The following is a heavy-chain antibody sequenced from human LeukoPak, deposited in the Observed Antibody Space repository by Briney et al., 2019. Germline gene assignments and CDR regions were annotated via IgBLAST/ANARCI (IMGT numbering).Heavy chain of an antibody. V-gene: IGHV1-69*05. Sequence: GASVKVSCKASGGTFSSCAISWVRQAPGQGLEWMGGIIPIFGTANYAQKFQGRVTITTDESTSTAYMELSSLRSEDTAVYYCASHIYCGGDCYPLFDYWGQGTLVTVSS. D-gene: IGHD2-21*02. CDR3: ASHIYCGGDCYPLFDY. CDR1: GGTFSSCA. CDR2: IIPIFGTA. J-gene: IGHJ4*02.